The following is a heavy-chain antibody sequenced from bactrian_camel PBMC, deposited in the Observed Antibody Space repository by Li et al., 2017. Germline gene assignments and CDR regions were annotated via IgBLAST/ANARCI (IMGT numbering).Heavy chain of an antibody. CDR1: APSHSTTS. Sequence: HVQLVESGGGSVEAGGSLRLSCTVSAPSHSTTSMAWFRQAPDKARERVARIFSTGTTTYADSVKGRFTISRANALNTLYLQVNSLKPEDTAMYYCAADPDWTGCGTDSSRYNYLGQGTQVTVS. J-gene: IGHJ4*01. CDR2: IFSTGTT. CDR3: AADPDWTGCGTDSSRYNY. V-gene: IGHV3S68*01. D-gene: IGHD3*01.